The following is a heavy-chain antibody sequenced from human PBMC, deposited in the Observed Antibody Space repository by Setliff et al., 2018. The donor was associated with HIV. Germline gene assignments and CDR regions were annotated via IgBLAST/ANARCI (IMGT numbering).Heavy chain of an antibody. CDR1: GFTVSSNY. Sequence: GGSLRLSCAASGFTVSSNYMSWVRQALGKGLEWVSIMYSGGSTYYADSVKGRFTISRDNSKNTLYLQMKTLRVEDTAVYYCARDPPGIAVAGTDIWGQGTMVTVSS. CDR2: MYSGGST. D-gene: IGHD6-19*01. CDR3: ARDPPGIAVAGTDI. V-gene: IGHV3-53*01. J-gene: IGHJ3*02.